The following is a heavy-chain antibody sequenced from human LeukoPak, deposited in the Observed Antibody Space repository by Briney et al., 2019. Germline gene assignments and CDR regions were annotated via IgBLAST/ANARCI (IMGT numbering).Heavy chain of an antibody. CDR2: VSGSGGST. CDR3: AKDILRFLEWLLYFDY. J-gene: IGHJ4*02. CDR1: GFTFSSYA. V-gene: IGHV3-23*01. D-gene: IGHD3-3*01. Sequence: PGGSLRLSCAASGFTFSSYAMSWVRQAPGKGLEWVSAVSGSGGSTYYADSVKGRFTLSRDNSKNTLYLQMNSLRAEDTAVYYCAKDILRFLEWLLYFDYWGQGTLVTVSS.